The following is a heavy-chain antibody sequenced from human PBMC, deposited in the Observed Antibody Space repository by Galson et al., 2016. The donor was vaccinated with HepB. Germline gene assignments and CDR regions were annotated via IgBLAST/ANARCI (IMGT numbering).Heavy chain of an antibody. D-gene: IGHD5-24*01. J-gene: IGHJ3*02. Sequence: SLRLSCAASGFTFSSYWMHWVRQAPGKGLVWVSRINSDGSSTSYADSVKGRFTISRDSAKNTLYLQMNSLRAEDTAVYYCARDLSGDGYTDAFDIWGQGTMVTVSS. CDR3: ARDLSGDGYTDAFDI. CDR2: INSDGSST. V-gene: IGHV3-74*01. CDR1: GFTFSSYW.